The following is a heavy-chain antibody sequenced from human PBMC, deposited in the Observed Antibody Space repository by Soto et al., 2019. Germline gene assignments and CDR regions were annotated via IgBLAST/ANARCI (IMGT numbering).Heavy chain of an antibody. CDR1: GYTFTSYG. J-gene: IGHJ6*02. Sequence: APVKVSCKASGYTFTSYGISWVRQAPGQGLEWMGWISAYNGSTNYAQKLQGRVTMTTDTSTSTAYMELRSLRSDDTAVYYCARVGDYDILTGTPGHYYYYGMDVWGQGTTVTVSS. CDR2: ISAYNGST. V-gene: IGHV1-18*01. D-gene: IGHD3-9*01. CDR3: ARVGDYDILTGTPGHYYYYGMDV.